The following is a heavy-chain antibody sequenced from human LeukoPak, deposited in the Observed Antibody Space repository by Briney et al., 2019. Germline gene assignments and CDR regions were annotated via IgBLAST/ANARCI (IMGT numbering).Heavy chain of an antibody. CDR2: IKSKTDGGTT. V-gene: IGHV3-15*01. CDR1: GFPFSNAW. Sequence: PGGSLRLSCAASGFPFSNAWMSGVRQAPGKGLDWVGRIKSKTDGGTTDYAAPVKGRFTISRDDSKNTLYLQMNSLKTEDTAVYYCTTPYNWNDVGDYWGQGTLVTVSS. CDR3: TTPYNWNDVGDY. D-gene: IGHD1-20*01. J-gene: IGHJ4*02.